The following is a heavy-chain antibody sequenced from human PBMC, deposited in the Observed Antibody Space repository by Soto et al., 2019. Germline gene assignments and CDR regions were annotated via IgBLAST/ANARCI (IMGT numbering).Heavy chain of an antibody. CDR3: ATRGYCGGDCFSY. CDR2: INPNSGVT. J-gene: IGHJ4*02. V-gene: IGHV1-2*02. CDR1: GYTFTGYY. Sequence: QVQLVQSGAEVKKPGASVKVSCKASGYTFTGYYMHWVRQAPGQGLEWMGWINPNSGVTNYAQKFQGRVTMIRDTSINTAYMELSRLRSDDTAVYYCATRGYCGGDCFSYWGQGTLVTVSS. D-gene: IGHD2-21*02.